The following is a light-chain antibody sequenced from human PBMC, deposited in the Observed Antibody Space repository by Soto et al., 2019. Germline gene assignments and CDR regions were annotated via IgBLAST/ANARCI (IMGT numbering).Light chain of an antibody. Sequence: DIQITQSPPTLSSSLVDRVTITCRASQSLSTRLAWFQQKPGKAPKLLIYDASSLESGVPSRFSGSGSGTEFTLTISSLQPDDFATYYCQHRRTFGQGTKVDIK. CDR3: QHRRT. J-gene: IGKJ1*01. CDR2: DAS. V-gene: IGKV1-5*01. CDR1: QSLSTR.